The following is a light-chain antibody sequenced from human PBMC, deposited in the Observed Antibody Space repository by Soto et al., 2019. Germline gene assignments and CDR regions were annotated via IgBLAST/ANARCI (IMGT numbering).Light chain of an antibody. J-gene: IGKJ3*01. Sequence: AIQLTQSPSSLSASVGDRVTIACRASQDISSALAWYQQKPGKAPNLLIYNASSLQSGVPSRFSGSGSGTDFTLTISSLQSEDFATYYCQQSRTFGPGTKVDIK. CDR3: QQSRT. CDR2: NAS. CDR1: QDISSA. V-gene: IGKV1-13*02.